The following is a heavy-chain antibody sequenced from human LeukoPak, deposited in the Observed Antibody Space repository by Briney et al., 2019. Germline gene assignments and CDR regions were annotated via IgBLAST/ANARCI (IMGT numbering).Heavy chain of an antibody. CDR2: ISSSSSAI. V-gene: IGHV3-48*01. Sequence: PGGSLRLSCAASGLASSSYTMHWVRQAPGKGPEWVSYISSSSSAIYYADSVKGRFTISRDNAKSSLYLQMNSLRAEDTAVYYCARGPCSGGSCRYYFDYWGQGTLVTVSS. CDR1: GLASSSYT. D-gene: IGHD2-15*01. J-gene: IGHJ4*02. CDR3: ARGPCSGGSCRYYFDY.